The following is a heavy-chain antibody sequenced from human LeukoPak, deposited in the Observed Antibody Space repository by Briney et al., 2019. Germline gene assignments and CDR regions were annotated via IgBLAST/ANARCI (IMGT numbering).Heavy chain of an antibody. J-gene: IGHJ4*02. CDR3: ATEGWTTEGGGFDY. V-gene: IGHV3-7*01. D-gene: IGHD3-16*01. CDR2: INLDGSEK. Sequence: PGGSLRLSCGASGFTFSIYWMSWVRQAPGKGLEWVANINLDGSEKYYLDSVKGRFTISRDNAKNSPYLQMNSLRVEDTAVYYCATEGWTTEGGGFDYWGQGNLVTVSS. CDR1: GFTFSIYW.